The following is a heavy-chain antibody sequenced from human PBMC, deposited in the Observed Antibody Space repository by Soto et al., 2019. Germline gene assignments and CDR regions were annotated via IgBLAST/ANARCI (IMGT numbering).Heavy chain of an antibody. V-gene: IGHV4-59*01. J-gene: IGHJ3*02. Sequence: QVQLQESGPGLVKPSETLSLTCTVSGGSISSYYWRWIRQPPGKGLEWIGYIYYSGSTNYNPSLKSRVTISVDTSKNQFSLKLSSVTAADTAVYYCARDHGYDILTGYANGLDIWGQGTMVTVSS. CDR1: GGSISSYY. CDR3: ARDHGYDILTGYANGLDI. D-gene: IGHD3-9*01. CDR2: IYYSGST.